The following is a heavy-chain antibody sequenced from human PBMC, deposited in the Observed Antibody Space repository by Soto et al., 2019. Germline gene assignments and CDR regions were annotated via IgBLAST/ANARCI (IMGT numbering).Heavy chain of an antibody. J-gene: IGHJ4*02. CDR3: ARAAYVWGSYRPYYFDY. V-gene: IGHV4-34*01. CDR2: INHSGST. D-gene: IGHD3-16*02. Sequence: SETLSLTCAVYGGSFSGYYWSWIRQPPGKGLEWTGEINHSGSTNYNPSLKSRVTISVDTSKNQFSLKLSSVTAADTAVYYCARAAYVWGSYRPYYFDYWGQGTLVTVSS. CDR1: GGSFSGYY.